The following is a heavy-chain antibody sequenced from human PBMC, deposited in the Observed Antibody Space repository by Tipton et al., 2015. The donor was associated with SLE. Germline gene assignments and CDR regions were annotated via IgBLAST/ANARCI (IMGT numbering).Heavy chain of an antibody. CDR2: IIPIFGTA. J-gene: IGHJ4*02. CDR1: GGTFSSYG. Sequence: QLVQSGAEVKKPGSSVKVSCKASGGTFSSYGIRWVRQAPGQGLEWMGRIIPIFGTANYAQKFQGRVTITADKSTSTACMALSSLRSEDAAVYYCARALNPRGNFDYWGQGTLVTVSS. CDR3: ARALNPRGNFDY. V-gene: IGHV1-69*06. D-gene: IGHD6-13*01.